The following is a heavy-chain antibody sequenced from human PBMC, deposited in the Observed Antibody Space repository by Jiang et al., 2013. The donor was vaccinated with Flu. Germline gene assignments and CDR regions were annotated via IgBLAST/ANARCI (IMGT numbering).Heavy chain of an antibody. CDR1: GYTFTGYY. V-gene: IGHV1-2*06. Sequence: GAEVKKPGASVKVSCKASGYTFTGYYMHWVRQAPGQGLEWMGRINPNSGGTNYAQKFQGRVTLTRDTSIGTAYIELSSLRSDDTAVYYCARSAIAAAPRWDYWGQGTLVTVSS. CDR3: ARSAIAAAPRWDY. CDR2: INPNSGGT. J-gene: IGHJ4*02. D-gene: IGHD6-13*01.